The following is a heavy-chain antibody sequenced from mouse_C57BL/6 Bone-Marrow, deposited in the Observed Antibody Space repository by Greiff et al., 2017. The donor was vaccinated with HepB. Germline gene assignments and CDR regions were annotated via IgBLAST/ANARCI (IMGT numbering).Heavy chain of an antibody. CDR1: GYTFTDYY. CDR3: AKGLYYDEAWFAY. Sequence: EVQLQQSGPELVKPGASVKISCKASGYTFTDYYMNWVKQSHGKSLEWIGDINPNNGGTSYNQKFKGKATLTVDKSSSTAYMELRSLTSEDSAVYYCAKGLYYDEAWFAYWGQGTLVTVSA. V-gene: IGHV1-26*01. D-gene: IGHD2-4*01. CDR2: INPNNGGT. J-gene: IGHJ3*01.